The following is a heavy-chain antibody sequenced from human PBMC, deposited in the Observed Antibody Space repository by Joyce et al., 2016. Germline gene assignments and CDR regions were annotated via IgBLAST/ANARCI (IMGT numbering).Heavy chain of an antibody. Sequence: EVQLVQSGAEVKKHGESLRISCKGSGYSFTSHWISWVRQMPGKGLEWMGRIDPRDSYTAYSPSFEGHVTISVDKPISAAYLQWSSLRASDTAIYYCARHVTDWFDPWGQGTLVTVSS. V-gene: IGHV5-10-1*03. CDR3: ARHVTDWFDP. D-gene: IGHD3-10*02. CDR1: GYSFTSHW. J-gene: IGHJ5*02. CDR2: IDPRDSYT.